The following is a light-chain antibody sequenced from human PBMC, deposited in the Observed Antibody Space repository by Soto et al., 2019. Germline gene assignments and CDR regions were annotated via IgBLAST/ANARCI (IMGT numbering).Light chain of an antibody. CDR1: QSILDRSNNKHC. Sequence: DIVMTQSPDSLAVSLGERATFDCKSSQSILDRSNNKHCLAWYQQKSGQPPKLLMFWASIREPGVPDRFTGSGSGTDFTLTISSLQAEDVAVYFCQQYLTPPWTFGQGTKVDIK. J-gene: IGKJ1*01. CDR3: QQYLTPPWT. V-gene: IGKV4-1*01. CDR2: WAS.